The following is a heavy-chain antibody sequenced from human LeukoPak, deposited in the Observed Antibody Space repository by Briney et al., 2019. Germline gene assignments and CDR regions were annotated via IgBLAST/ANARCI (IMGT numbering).Heavy chain of an antibody. D-gene: IGHD2-2*01. J-gene: IGHJ4*02. Sequence: GRSLRLSCAASGFTFSSYAMLWVRQAPGKGLEWAAVISYDGSNKYYADSVKGRFTISRDNSKNTLYLQMNSLRAEDTAVYYCARGESGIVVVPAAPLDYWGQGTLVTVSS. V-gene: IGHV3-30*04. CDR3: ARGESGIVVVPAAPLDY. CDR2: ISYDGSNK. CDR1: GFTFSSYA.